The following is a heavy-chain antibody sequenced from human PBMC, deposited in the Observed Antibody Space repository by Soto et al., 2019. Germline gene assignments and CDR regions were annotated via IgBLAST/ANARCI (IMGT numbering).Heavy chain of an antibody. D-gene: IGHD3-3*01. J-gene: IGHJ4*02. V-gene: IGHV3-48*01. CDR3: AKDYDFWSASVNPYFDS. CDR2: ITSHENSI. Sequence: GGSLRLSCAASGFTFSTYSMNWVRQAPGKGLEWVSYITSHENSIHYSDSVKGRFTISRDNAKSTLYLQMSRLRAEDTAVYYCAKDYDFWSASVNPYFDSWGLGTLVTVSS. CDR1: GFTFSTYS.